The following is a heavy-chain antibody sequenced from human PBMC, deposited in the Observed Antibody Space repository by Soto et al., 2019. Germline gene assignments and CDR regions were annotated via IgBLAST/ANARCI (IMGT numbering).Heavy chain of an antibody. D-gene: IGHD3-10*01. CDR1: GYTFTSYA. CDR3: ARGSFMTRGAFDI. CDR2: MNPNSGNT. Sequence: ASVKVSCKASGYTFTSYAINWVRQATGQGPEWMGWMNPNSGNTGYAQKFQGRVTMTRNTSISTAYMELSSLRSEDTAVYYCARGSFMTRGAFDIWGQGTMVTVSS. J-gene: IGHJ3*02. V-gene: IGHV1-8*01.